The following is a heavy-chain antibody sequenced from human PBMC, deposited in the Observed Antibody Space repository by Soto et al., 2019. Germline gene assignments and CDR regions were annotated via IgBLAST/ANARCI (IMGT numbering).Heavy chain of an antibody. J-gene: IGHJ4*02. D-gene: IGHD3-10*01. Sequence: GGSLRLSCAASGFTFSSYAMHWVRQAPGKGLEWVAVISYDGSNKYYADSVKGRFTTSRDNSKNTLYLQMNSLRAEDTAVYYCARRRDGSGSYRLPYFDYWGQGTLVTVSS. V-gene: IGHV3-30-3*01. CDR3: ARRRDGSGSYRLPYFDY. CDR1: GFTFSSYA. CDR2: ISYDGSNK.